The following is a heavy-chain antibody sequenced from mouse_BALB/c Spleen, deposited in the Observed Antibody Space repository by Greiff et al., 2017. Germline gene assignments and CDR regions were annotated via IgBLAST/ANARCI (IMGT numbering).Heavy chain of an antibody. CDR1: GFTFSSYT. J-gene: IGHJ3*01. CDR3: ARRDYDGAWFAY. CDR2: ISNGGGST. Sequence: EVMLVESGGGLVKLGGSLKLSCAASGFTFSSYTMSWVRQTPEKRLEWVAYISNGGGSTYYPDTVTGRFTISRDNAKNTLYLQMSSLKSEDTAMYYCARRDYDGAWFAYWGQGTLVTVSA. V-gene: IGHV5-12-2*01. D-gene: IGHD2-4*01.